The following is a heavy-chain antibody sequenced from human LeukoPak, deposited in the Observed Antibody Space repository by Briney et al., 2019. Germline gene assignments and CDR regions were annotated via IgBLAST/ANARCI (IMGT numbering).Heavy chain of an antibody. CDR2: ISSSGSTI. CDR3: ARGARAGKYCSGGSCIVNWFDP. CDR1: GFTFSSYE. V-gene: IGHV3-48*03. J-gene: IGHJ5*02. Sequence: GGSLRLSCAASGFTFSSYEMNWVRQAPGKGLEWVSYISSSGSTIYYADSVKGRFTISRDNAKNSLYLQMNSLRAEDTAVCYCARGARAGKYCSGGSCIVNWFDPWGQGTLVTVSP. D-gene: IGHD2-15*01.